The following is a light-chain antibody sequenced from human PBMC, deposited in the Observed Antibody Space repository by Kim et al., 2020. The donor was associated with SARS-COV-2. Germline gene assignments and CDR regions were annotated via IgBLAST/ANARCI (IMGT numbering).Light chain of an antibody. V-gene: IGKV1-33*01. J-gene: IGKJ2*01. Sequence: DIQMTQSPPSLSASVGDKVTITCQARQDITNYLNWYQQKPGRAPKLVIFDSSVVDEGVPSRFSGSGFGTHFSLTISSLQAEDVVTYFCLQFDSLPYTFGQGTKVDIK. CDR2: DSS. CDR3: LQFDSLPYT. CDR1: QDITNY.